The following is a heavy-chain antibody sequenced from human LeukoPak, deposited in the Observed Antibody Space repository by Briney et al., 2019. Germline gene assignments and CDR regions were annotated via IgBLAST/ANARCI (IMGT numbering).Heavy chain of an antibody. Sequence: SETLSLTCAVYGGSFSGYYWSWIRQPPGKGLEWIGEINHSGSTNSNPSLKSRVTISVDASKNQFSLKLSSVTAADTAVYYCARRLLGYCSGGSCYSGYFQHWGQGTLVTVSS. V-gene: IGHV4-34*01. CDR3: ARRLLGYCSGGSCYSGYFQH. J-gene: IGHJ1*01. D-gene: IGHD2-15*01. CDR1: GGSFSGYY. CDR2: INHSGST.